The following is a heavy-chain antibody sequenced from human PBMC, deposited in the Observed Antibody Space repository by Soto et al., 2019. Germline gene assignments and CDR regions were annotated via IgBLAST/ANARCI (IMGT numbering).Heavy chain of an antibody. Sequence: EERLVQSGGGLVQPGGSLRLSGAACGFAVGGNYMSWVRQAPGKGLELVSLIYSGGNPFYADSMKGRFTLSRDNSNNMLYLQMDSLRAEDTAVYYCERGPNSDCWGQGTLVIVSS. CDR3: ERGPNSDC. CDR1: GFAVGGNY. V-gene: IGHV3-53*01. D-gene: IGHD2-21*01. J-gene: IGHJ4*02. CDR2: IYSGGNP.